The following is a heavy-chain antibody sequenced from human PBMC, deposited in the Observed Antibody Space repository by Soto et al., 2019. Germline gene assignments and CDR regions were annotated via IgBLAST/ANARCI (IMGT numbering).Heavy chain of an antibody. V-gene: IGHV1-69*12. CDR3: ARNGYCVSTSCYSDYYSGMDV. J-gene: IGHJ6*02. CDR2: IIRIFGTA. CDR1: GGTFSSYA. Sequence: QVQLVQSGAEVKKPGSSVKVSCKASGGTFSSYAISWVRQAPGQGLEWMGGIIRIFGTANYAQKFQGRVTITADESTSTAYMELGSLRSEDTAVYYCARNGYCVSTSCYSDYYSGMDVWGQGTTVTVSS. D-gene: IGHD2-2*02.